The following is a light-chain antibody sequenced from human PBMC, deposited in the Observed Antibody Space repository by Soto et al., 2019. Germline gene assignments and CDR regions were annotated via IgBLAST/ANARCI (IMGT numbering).Light chain of an antibody. V-gene: IGLV2-8*01. Sequence: QSALTQPPSASGSPGQSITISCTGTSSDVGAFNYVSWYQQHPGKAPKLMIFEINKRPSGVPDRFSGSKSGNTASLTISGLQAEDEADYYCGSYTTSSNYVFGTGTKVTVL. CDR2: EIN. CDR3: GSYTTSSNYV. J-gene: IGLJ1*01. CDR1: SSDVGAFNY.